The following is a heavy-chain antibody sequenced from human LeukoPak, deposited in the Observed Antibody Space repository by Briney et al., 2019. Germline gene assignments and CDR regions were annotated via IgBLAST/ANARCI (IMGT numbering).Heavy chain of an antibody. CDR2: IYPGDSDT. V-gene: IGHV5-51*01. J-gene: IGHJ2*01. D-gene: IGHD4-23*01. Sequence: GESLKISCEGGGYSFTNYWIGWVRQTPGKGLEWMGIIYPGDSDTRYSPSFQGQVTISADKSINTAYLQWSSLKASDTAMYYCARRVVNNRNWYFNLWGRGTLVTVSS. CDR1: GYSFTNYW. CDR3: ARRVVNNRNWYFNL.